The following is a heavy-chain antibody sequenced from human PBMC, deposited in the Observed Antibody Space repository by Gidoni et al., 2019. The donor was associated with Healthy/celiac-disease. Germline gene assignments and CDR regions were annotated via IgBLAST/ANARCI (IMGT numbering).Heavy chain of an antibody. Sequence: QVQLQQWGAGLLKPSETLSLTCAVYGGSFSGYYWSWIRQPPGKGLEWIGEIKHSGSTNYNPPLKSGVTISVDTSKNQFSLKLSSVTAADTAVYYCARTSPITTFYYYGMDVWGQGTTVTVSS. CDR3: ARTSPITTFYYYGMDV. D-gene: IGHD3-22*01. J-gene: IGHJ6*02. V-gene: IGHV4-34*01. CDR1: GGSFSGYY. CDR2: IKHSGST.